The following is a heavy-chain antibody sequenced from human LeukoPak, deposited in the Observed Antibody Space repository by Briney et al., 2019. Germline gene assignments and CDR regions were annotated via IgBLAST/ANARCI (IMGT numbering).Heavy chain of an antibody. V-gene: IGHV4-59*01. J-gene: IGHJ6*02. Sequence: PSETLSLTCTVSGGSISSYYWRWTRQPPGKGLEWLGYIYDSGSTNYNPSLKSRVTISVDTSKNQFSLKLSSVTAADTAVYYCARGGSGYDSFYYYGMDVWGQGTTVTVSS. D-gene: IGHD5-12*01. CDR2: IYDSGST. CDR1: GGSISSYY. CDR3: ARGGSGYDSFYYYGMDV.